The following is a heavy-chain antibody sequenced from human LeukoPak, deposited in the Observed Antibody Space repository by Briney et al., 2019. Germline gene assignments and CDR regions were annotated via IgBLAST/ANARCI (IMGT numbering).Heavy chain of an antibody. J-gene: IGHJ6*02. CDR1: GYTFTSYD. CDR3: ARGLYSNYLSYYYYYGMDV. V-gene: IGHV1-8*01. Sequence: ASVKVSCRSSGYTFTSYDINWVRQPTGQGLEWMGWMNPNSGNTGYAQKFQGRVTMTRNTSISTAYMELSSLKSEDTAVYYCARGLYSNYLSYYYYYGMDVWGQGTTVTDSS. D-gene: IGHD4-11*01. CDR2: MNPNSGNT.